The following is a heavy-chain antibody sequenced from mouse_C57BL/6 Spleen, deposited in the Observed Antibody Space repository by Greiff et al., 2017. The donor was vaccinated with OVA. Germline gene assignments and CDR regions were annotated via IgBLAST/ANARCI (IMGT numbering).Heavy chain of an antibody. J-gene: IGHJ4*01. D-gene: IGHD1-1*01. Sequence: EVKVEESGPGLVKPSQSLSLTCSVTGYSITSGYYWNWIRQFPGNKLEWMGYISYDGSNNYNPSLKNRISITRDTSKNQFFLKLNSVTTEDTATYYCARKPTGDYYAMDYWGQGTSVTVSS. CDR1: GYSITSGYY. CDR2: ISYDGSN. V-gene: IGHV3-6*01. CDR3: ARKPTGDYYAMDY.